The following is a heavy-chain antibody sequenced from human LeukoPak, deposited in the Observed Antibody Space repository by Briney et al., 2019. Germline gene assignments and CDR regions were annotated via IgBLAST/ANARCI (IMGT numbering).Heavy chain of an antibody. CDR2: LSNSGSS. CDR1: GGSVSNY. V-gene: IGHV4-59*02. J-gene: IGHJ3*02. CDR3: ARARYANAWYAFDI. Sequence: PSETLSLTCTVSGGSVSNYWSWIRRPPARGLEWIAYLSNSGSSDSNPSLTSRVTTLVDTSKNQFCLKLTSVTAADTAVYYCARARYANAWYAFDIWGHGTMVTASS. D-gene: IGHD2-2*01.